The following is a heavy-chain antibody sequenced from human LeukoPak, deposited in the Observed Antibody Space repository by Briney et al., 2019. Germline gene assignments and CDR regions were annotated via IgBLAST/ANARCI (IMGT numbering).Heavy chain of an antibody. Sequence: GGSLRLSCAASGFTFDDYAMHWVRQAPGKGLEWVSVIYSGGSTYYADSVKGRFTISRDNSKNTLYLQMNGLRAEDTAVYYCARDRDYYTNTYYFDYWGQGTLVTVSS. J-gene: IGHJ4*02. CDR3: ARDRDYYTNTYYFDY. D-gene: IGHD3-22*01. CDR2: IYSGGST. V-gene: IGHV3-66*02. CDR1: GFTFDDYA.